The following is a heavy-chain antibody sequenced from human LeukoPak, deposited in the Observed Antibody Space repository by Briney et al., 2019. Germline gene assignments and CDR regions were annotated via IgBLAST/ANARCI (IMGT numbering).Heavy chain of an antibody. V-gene: IGHV3-74*01. CDR1: GGSFSGYY. D-gene: IGHD7-27*01. J-gene: IGHJ5*02. CDR3: ARDVGT. CDR2: ISNDESTI. Sequence: PSETLSLACAVYGGSFSGYYWSWVRQAPGKGPVWVSLISNDESTIIYADSVKGRFTISRDNAKNTLYLQMSSLRAEDTAVYYCARDVGTWGQGTLVTVSS.